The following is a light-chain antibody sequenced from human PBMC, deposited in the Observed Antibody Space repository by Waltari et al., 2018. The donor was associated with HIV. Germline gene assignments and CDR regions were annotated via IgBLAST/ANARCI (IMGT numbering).Light chain of an antibody. CDR3: LFRSGDRRGCPVV. V-gene: IGLV1-40*01. J-gene: IGLJ2*01. CDR1: YSTIGAHFN. Sequence: CTGTYSTIGAHFNVYWLHSLPGTAPKLLIDAYNRRPSGVPDRFSGSASGTSASLAITGLLAEDVAFCRVLFRSGDRRGCPVVFGGGTKLTVL. CDR2: AYN.